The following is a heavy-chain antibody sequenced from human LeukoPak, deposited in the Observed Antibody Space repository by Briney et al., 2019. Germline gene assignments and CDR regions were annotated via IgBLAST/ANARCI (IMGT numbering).Heavy chain of an antibody. CDR1: GGSISSYY. V-gene: IGHV4-59*01. J-gene: IGHJ5*02. CDR2: IYYSGST. Sequence: SETLSLTCTVSGGSISSYYWSWIRQPPGKGLEWIGYIYYSGSTNYNPSLKSRVTISVGTSKNQFSLKLSSVTAADTAVYYCARDRNWLDPWGQGTLVTVSS. CDR3: ARDRNWLDP.